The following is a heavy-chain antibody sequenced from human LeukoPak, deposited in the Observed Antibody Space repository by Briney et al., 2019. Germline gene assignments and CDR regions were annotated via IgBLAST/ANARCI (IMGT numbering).Heavy chain of an antibody. D-gene: IGHD6-13*01. J-gene: IGHJ4*02. CDR1: GGSISSGSYY. V-gene: IGHV4-61*10. Sequence: PSETLSLTCTVSGGSISSGSYYWSWIRQPAGKGLEWIGYIYYSGSTNYNPSLKSRVTISVDTSKNQFSLKLSSVTAADTAVYYCARGRSSSWYGVDYWGQGTLVTVSS. CDR3: ARGRSSSWYGVDY. CDR2: IYYSGST.